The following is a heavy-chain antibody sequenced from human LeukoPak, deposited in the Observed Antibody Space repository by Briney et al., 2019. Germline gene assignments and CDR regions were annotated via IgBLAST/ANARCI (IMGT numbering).Heavy chain of an antibody. J-gene: IGHJ4*02. CDR2: IYYSGST. CDR3: ARAAFTSGSGFDY. Sequence: SSETLSLTSTVSGGSVSSGSYYWSWIRQPPGKGLEWIAYIYYSGSTNYNPSLKSRVTISLDASKNQFSLRLSSVTAADTAVYYCARAAFTSGSGFDYWGQGTLVTVSS. V-gene: IGHV4-61*01. CDR1: GGSVSSGSYY. D-gene: IGHD3-10*01.